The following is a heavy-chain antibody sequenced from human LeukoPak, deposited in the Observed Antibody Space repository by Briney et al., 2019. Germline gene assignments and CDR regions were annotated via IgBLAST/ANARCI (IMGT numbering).Heavy chain of an antibody. CDR2: IKQDGSEK. J-gene: IGHJ6*02. Sequence: PGGSLRLSCAASGFTLSSYAMSWVRQAPGKGLEWVANIKQDGSEKYYVDSVKGRFTISRDNAKNSLYLQMNSLRAEDTAVYYCARGLYCTNGVCYSDYYGMDVWGQGTTVTVSS. D-gene: IGHD2-8*01. CDR1: GFTLSSYA. CDR3: ARGLYCTNGVCYSDYYGMDV. V-gene: IGHV3-7*01.